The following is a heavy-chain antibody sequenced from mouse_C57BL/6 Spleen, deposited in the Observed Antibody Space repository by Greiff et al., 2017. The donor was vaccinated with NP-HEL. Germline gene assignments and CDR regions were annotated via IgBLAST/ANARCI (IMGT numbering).Heavy chain of an antibody. D-gene: IGHD1-1*01. CDR1: GYTFTSYW. J-gene: IGHJ1*03. CDR2: IDPSDSYT. V-gene: IGHV1-59*01. Sequence: QVQLKQPGAELVRPGTSVKLSCKASGYTFTSYWMHWVKQRPGQGLEWIGVIDPSDSYTNYNQKFKGKATLTVDTSSSTAYMQLSSLTSEDSAVYYCARKGLRSAYFDVWGTGTTVTVSS. CDR3: ARKGLRSAYFDV.